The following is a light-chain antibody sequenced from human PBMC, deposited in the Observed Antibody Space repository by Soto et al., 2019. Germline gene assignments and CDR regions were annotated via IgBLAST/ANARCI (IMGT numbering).Light chain of an antibody. Sequence: EIVLTQSPATLSLSPGERATLSCRASQSVSSYLAWYQQKPGQAPRLLIYDASNRATGIPARFSGSGSGTDFTLTISSLVPEDFGVYYCQQRSNWPPLTFGQGTRLEIK. J-gene: IGKJ5*01. CDR1: QSVSSY. CDR2: DAS. V-gene: IGKV3-11*01. CDR3: QQRSNWPPLT.